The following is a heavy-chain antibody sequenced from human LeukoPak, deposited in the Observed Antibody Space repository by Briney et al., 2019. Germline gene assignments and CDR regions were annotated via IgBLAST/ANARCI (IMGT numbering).Heavy chain of an antibody. Sequence: GGSLRLSCAASGFTFSNYWMSWVRQAPGKGLEWVANIKDDGSESYYVDSMKGRFTISRDNAKNSLYLQMTSLRDEDTAVYYCARTIRGYWGQGTLVTVSS. D-gene: IGHD4/OR15-4a*01. CDR3: ARTIRGY. CDR1: GFTFSNYW. CDR2: IKDDGSES. V-gene: IGHV3-7*01. J-gene: IGHJ4*02.